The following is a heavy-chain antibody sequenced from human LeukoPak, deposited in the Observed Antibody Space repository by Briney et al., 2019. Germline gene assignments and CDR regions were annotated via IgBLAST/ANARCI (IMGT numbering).Heavy chain of an antibody. CDR3: ARAGKLRYFDWQYGY. J-gene: IGHJ4*02. CDR1: GGSFSGYY. CDR2: INHSGST. V-gene: IGHV4-34*01. D-gene: IGHD3-9*01. Sequence: PSETLSLTCAVYGGSFSGYYWSWIRQPPGKGREWIGEINHSGSTNYNPSLKSRVTISVDTSKNQFSLKLSSVTAADTAVYYCARAGKLRYFDWQYGYWGQGTLVTVSS.